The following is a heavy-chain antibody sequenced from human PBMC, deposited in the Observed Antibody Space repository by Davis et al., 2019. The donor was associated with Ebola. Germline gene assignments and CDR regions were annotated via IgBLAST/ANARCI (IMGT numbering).Heavy chain of an antibody. D-gene: IGHD3-10*01. Sequence: PRGSLRLSCAASGFTLSSYGMHWVRQAPGQGMEWVALIWYDGSKKSYAESVKGRFTISRDNSKKTLYLQMNSLRAEDTAFYYCSRAEPVWFGELLPGDYWGQGTVVTVSS. V-gene: IGHV3-33*01. CDR1: GFTLSSYG. CDR2: IWYDGSKK. J-gene: IGHJ4*02. CDR3: SRAEPVWFGELLPGDY.